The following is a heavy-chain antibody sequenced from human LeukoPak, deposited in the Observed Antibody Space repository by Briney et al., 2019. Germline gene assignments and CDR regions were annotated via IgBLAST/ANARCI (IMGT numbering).Heavy chain of an antibody. Sequence: PGGSLRLSCAASGFTFSNYAMYWVRQAPGKGLEWAAVISYDGSNKYADSVKGRFTISRDNSKNTLYLQMNSLRAEDTAVYYCAKDQYDSSGYYYFVCMDVWGQGTTVTVSS. J-gene: IGHJ6*02. CDR3: AKDQYDSSGYYYFVCMDV. CDR2: ISYDGSN. V-gene: IGHV3-30-3*01. CDR1: GFTFSNYA. D-gene: IGHD3-22*01.